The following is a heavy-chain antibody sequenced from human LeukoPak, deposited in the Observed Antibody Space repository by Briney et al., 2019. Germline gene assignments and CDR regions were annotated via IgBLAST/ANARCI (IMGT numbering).Heavy chain of an antibody. Sequence: ASVKVSCKTSGYTFTSCYMHWVRQAPGQGLEWMGMINPSAGSTRYAQKFQGRVTMTRDASTSTVYMELSSLRSEDTAVYYCARVRGSKRVAYCGGDCYIGYFDLWGRGTLVTVSS. D-gene: IGHD2-21*02. V-gene: IGHV1-46*01. CDR2: INPSAGST. J-gene: IGHJ2*01. CDR1: GYTFTSCY. CDR3: ARVRGSKRVAYCGGDCYIGYFDL.